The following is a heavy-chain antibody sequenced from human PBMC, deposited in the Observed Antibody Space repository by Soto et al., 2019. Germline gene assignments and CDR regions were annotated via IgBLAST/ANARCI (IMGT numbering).Heavy chain of an antibody. Sequence: QVQLVESGGGVVQPGRSLRLSCAASGFTFSSYAMHWVRQAPGKGLEWVAVISYDGSNKYYADSVKGRFTISRDNSKNTLYLQMNSLRAEDTAVYYCARDGTVGATDYFDYWGQGTLVTVSS. CDR3: ARDGTVGATDYFDY. V-gene: IGHV3-30-3*01. D-gene: IGHD1-26*01. J-gene: IGHJ4*02. CDR2: ISYDGSNK. CDR1: GFTFSSYA.